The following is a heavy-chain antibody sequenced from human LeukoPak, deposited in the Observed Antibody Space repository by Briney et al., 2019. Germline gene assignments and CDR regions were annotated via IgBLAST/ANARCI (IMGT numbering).Heavy chain of an antibody. V-gene: IGHV3-30*03. CDR2: IGREGRAK. CDR3: AIEATWGNWYFDL. CDR1: GFTFSSHG. Sequence: GGSLRLSCAASGFTFSSHGMHWVRQAPGKGLEWVAVIGREGRAKYYADSVKGRFTLSRDNSINTLYLEMNSLRDEDTAVYYCAIEATWGNWYFDLWGRGTLGTVSS. D-gene: IGHD3-16*01. J-gene: IGHJ2*01.